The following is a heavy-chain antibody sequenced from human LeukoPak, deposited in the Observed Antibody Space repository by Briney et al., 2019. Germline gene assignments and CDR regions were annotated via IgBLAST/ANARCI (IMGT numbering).Heavy chain of an antibody. V-gene: IGHV3-23*01. CDR3: AKCNLDNCREGFHI. D-gene: IGHD1-1*01. J-gene: IGHJ3*02. Sequence: PGWSLRLSCAAAGFAFSRNALSWVRQAPGEGLDWVSSISVSSTTYYLDSVKGRFTISRDNSNNALFLQMNSLRAEDTALYYCAKCNLDNCREGFHIWGQGTMVTVSS. CDR1: GFAFSRNA. CDR2: ISVSSTT.